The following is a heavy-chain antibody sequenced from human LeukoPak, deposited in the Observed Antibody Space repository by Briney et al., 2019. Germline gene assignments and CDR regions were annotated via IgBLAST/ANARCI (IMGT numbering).Heavy chain of an antibody. CDR2: IYHSGST. Sequence: PSETLSLTCTVSGGSISSGGYYWSWIRQPPGKGLEWIGYIYHSGSTYYNPSLKSRVTISVDRSKNQFSLKLSSVTAADTAVYYCARGPYSSSSAYYFDYWGQGTLVTVSS. CDR3: ARGPYSSSSAYYFDY. V-gene: IGHV4-30-2*01. D-gene: IGHD6-6*01. J-gene: IGHJ4*02. CDR1: GGSISSGGYY.